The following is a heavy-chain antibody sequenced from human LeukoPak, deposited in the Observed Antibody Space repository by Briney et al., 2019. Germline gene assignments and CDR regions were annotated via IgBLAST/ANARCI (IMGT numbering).Heavy chain of an antibody. CDR3: AGEHADYYDSSGYQGL. D-gene: IGHD3-22*01. J-gene: IGHJ4*02. Sequence: GGSLRLSCAASGFTFSSYSMNWVRQAPGKGLEWVSSISSSSSYIYYADSVKGRFTISRDNAKNSLYLQMNSLRAEDTAVYYCAGEHADYYDSSGYQGLWGQGTLVTVSS. CDR1: GFTFSSYS. CDR2: ISSSSSYI. V-gene: IGHV3-21*01.